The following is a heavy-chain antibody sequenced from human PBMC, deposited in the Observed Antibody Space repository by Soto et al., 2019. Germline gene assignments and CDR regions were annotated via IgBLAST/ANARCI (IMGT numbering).Heavy chain of an antibody. CDR1: GFTFSTYW. CDR3: VRGGHCITTSCYGNWSDP. Sequence: PGGSLRLSCAASGFTFSTYWMHWIRQVPGKGLEWVSRINSDASHTYYADSVKGRFTTSRDNAKNTLHLEMNSLRAEDTAVYYCVRGGHCITTSCYGNWSDPWGQGTLVTVSS. V-gene: IGHV3-74*01. D-gene: IGHD2-2*01. CDR2: INSDASHT. J-gene: IGHJ5*02.